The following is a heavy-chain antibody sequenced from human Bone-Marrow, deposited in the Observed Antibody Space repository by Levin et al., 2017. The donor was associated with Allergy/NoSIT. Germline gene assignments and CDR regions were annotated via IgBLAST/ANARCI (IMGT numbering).Heavy chain of an antibody. CDR1: GFSISSFE. CDR2: INSPGTSI. V-gene: IGHV3-48*03. Sequence: GGSLRLSCAASGFSISSFEMNWVRQAPGEGLEWVSYINSPGTSIYYADSVKGRFIISRDNAKNSLYLQINSLRAEDTAVYYCAAEYTSSSFDYWGQGTLVTVSS. D-gene: IGHD6-6*01. CDR3: AAEYTSSSFDY. J-gene: IGHJ4*02.